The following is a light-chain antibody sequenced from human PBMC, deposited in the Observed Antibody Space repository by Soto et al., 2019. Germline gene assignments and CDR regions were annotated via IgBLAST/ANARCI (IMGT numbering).Light chain of an antibody. J-gene: IGLJ2*01. V-gene: IGLV2-23*01. CDR1: SSDVGSFDL. CDR2: EGS. Sequence: QSALTQPASVSGSPGQSITISCTGTSSDVGSFDLVSWYQQHPGKAPKLILYEGSKRPSGVSNRFSGSKSGNTASLTISGLQPEDEGDSHGCSYAGSSTWIFGGGTKLTVL. CDR3: CSYAGSSTWI.